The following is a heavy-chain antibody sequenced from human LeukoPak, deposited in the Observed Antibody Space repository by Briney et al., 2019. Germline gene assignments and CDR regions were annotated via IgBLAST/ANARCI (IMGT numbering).Heavy chain of an antibody. J-gene: IGHJ1*01. Sequence: GGSLRLSCAASGFTFSSYAMSWVRQAPGKGLEWVSAISGSGDSTYYGDSVKGRFTISRHNSNNILYLQMNRLRAEDTAMYYCVRDDLWQQMALWGQGTLVAVSS. CDR3: VRDDLWQQMAL. D-gene: IGHD6-13*01. CDR1: GFTFSSYA. CDR2: ISGSGDST. V-gene: IGHV3-23*01.